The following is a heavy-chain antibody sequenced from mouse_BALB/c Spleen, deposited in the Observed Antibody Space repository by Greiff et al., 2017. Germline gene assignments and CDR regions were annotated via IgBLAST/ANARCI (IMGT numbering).Heavy chain of an antibody. J-gene: IGHJ1*01. CDR1: GFSLTSYG. D-gene: IGHD1-1*02. V-gene: IGHV2-2*02. CDR3: AGNSETMYFDV. Sequence: VLLVESGPGLVQPSQSLSITCTASGFSLTSYGVHWVRQSPGKGLEWLGVIWSGGSTDYNAAFISRLSISKDNSKSQVFFKMNSLQANDTAIYYCAGNSETMYFDVWGAGTTVTVSS. CDR2: IWSGGST.